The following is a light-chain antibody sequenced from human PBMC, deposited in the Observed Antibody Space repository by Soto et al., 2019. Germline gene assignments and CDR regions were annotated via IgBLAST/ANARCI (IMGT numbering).Light chain of an antibody. V-gene: IGKV1-5*01. J-gene: IGKJ1*01. Sequence: DIQMTQSPSSLSASVGDRVTITCRTSQSVSSWLDWYQQKPGKAPKLLIYDASNLESGVPSSFSGSGSGTEFTLTISSLQPDDFATYYCQQYNSYWTFGQGTKVEIK. CDR2: DAS. CDR3: QQYNSYWT. CDR1: QSVSSW.